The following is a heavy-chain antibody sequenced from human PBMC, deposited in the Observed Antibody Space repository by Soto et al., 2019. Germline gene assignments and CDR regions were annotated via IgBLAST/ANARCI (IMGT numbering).Heavy chain of an antibody. D-gene: IGHD3-10*01. J-gene: IGHJ6*02. V-gene: IGHV4-59*01. CDR1: GGSISSYY. CDR2: IYYSGST. Sequence: PSETLSLTCTVSGGSISSYYWSWIRQPPGKGLEWIGYIYYSGSTNYNPSLKSRVTISVDTSKNQFSLKLSSVTAADTAVYYCARDRITMVRGENYYYYYGMGVWGQGTTVTVSS. CDR3: ARDRITMVRGENYYYYYGMGV.